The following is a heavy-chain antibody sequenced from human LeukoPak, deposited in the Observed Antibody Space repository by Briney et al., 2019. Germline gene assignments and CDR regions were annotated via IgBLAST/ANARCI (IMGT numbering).Heavy chain of an antibody. CDR3: ARLKNYGDYGY. Sequence: ASVKVSCKASGYTFTSYGISWVRQAPGQGLEWMGWISAYNGNTKYAQKLQDRVTMTTDTSTTTAYMEVRSLTSDDTAVYYCARLKNYGDYGYWGQGTLVTVSS. J-gene: IGHJ4*02. CDR2: ISAYNGNT. CDR1: GYTFTSYG. V-gene: IGHV1-18*01. D-gene: IGHD4-17*01.